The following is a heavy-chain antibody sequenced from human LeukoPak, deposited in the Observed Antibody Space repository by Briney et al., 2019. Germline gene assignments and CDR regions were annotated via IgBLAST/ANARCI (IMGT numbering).Heavy chain of an antibody. D-gene: IGHD3-22*01. J-gene: IGHJ3*02. CDR2: ISSSSSTI. V-gene: IGHV3-48*01. CDR1: GFTFSSYW. Sequence: GGSLRLSCAASGFTFSSYWMNWVRQAPGKGLEWVSYISSSSSTIYYADSVKGRFTISRDNAKNSLYLQMNSLRAEDTAVYYCARSVITMIVVVINDAFNIWGQGTMVTVSS. CDR3: ARSVITMIVVVINDAFNI.